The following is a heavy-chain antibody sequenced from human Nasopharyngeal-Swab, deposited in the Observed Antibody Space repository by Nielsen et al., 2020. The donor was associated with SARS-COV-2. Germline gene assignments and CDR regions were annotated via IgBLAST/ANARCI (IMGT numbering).Heavy chain of an antibody. CDR3: ARAFQRLPNYYYYYGMDV. Sequence: WVRQAPGQGLEWMGGIIPIFGTANYAQRFQGRVTITADESTSTAYMELSSLRSEDTAVYYCARAFQRLPNYYYYYGMDVWGQGTTVTVSS. D-gene: IGHD6-19*01. CDR2: IIPIFGTA. V-gene: IGHV1-69*01. J-gene: IGHJ6*02.